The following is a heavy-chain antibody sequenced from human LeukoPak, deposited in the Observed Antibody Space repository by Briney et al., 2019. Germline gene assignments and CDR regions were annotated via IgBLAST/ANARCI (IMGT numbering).Heavy chain of an antibody. CDR1: GFTFSSYG. Sequence: PGGSLRLSCAASGFTFSSYGMHWVRQAPGKGLEWVAVISYDGSNKYYADSVKGRFTISRDNSKNTLYLQMNSLRAEDATVYYCAKDQRYYGSGSYFDYWGQGTLVTVSS. CDR2: ISYDGSNK. J-gene: IGHJ4*02. V-gene: IGHV3-30*18. D-gene: IGHD3-10*01. CDR3: AKDQRYYGSGSYFDY.